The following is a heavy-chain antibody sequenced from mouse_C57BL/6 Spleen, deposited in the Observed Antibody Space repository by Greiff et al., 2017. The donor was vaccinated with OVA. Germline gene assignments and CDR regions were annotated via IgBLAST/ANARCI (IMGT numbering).Heavy chain of an antibody. V-gene: IGHV14-1*01. CDR2: IDPEDGDT. Sequence: EVQLQQSGAELVRPGASVKLSCTASGFNITDYYMNWVKQRPEQGLEWIGRIDPEDGDTEYDPKFKGKATMTADTSSNTAYLQLSSLTSDDTAVYYCTIYGNSYAMDYWGQGTPVTVSS. J-gene: IGHJ4*01. CDR3: TIYGNSYAMDY. CDR1: GFNITDYY. D-gene: IGHD2-1*01.